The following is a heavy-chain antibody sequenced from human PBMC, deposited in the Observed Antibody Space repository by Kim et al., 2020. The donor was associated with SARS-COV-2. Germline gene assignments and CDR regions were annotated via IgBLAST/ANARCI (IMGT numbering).Heavy chain of an antibody. J-gene: IGHJ4*02. CDR3: AASPSMGSGGSSYDY. Sequence: QKVQGRVTMTEDTSTDTAYMELSSLRSEDTAVYYCAASPSMGSGGSSYDYWGQGTLVTVSS. D-gene: IGHD2-15*01. V-gene: IGHV1-24*01.